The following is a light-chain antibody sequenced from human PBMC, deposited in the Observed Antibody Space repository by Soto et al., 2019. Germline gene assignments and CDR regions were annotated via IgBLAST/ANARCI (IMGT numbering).Light chain of an antibody. CDR2: RNN. J-gene: IGLJ1*01. V-gene: IGLV1-40*01. Sequence: QSALTQPPSVSGAPGQRVTISCTGSSSNIGADNDVHWYQQLPGTAPKLLIFRNNNRPSGVPDRFSGSKSGTSASVAITGLQAEDEADYYCQSYDSSLNTYVFGTGTKLTVL. CDR3: QSYDSSLNTYV. CDR1: SSNIGADND.